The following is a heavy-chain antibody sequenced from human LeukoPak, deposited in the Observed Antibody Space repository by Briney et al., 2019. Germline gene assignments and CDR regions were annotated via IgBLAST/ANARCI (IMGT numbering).Heavy chain of an antibody. J-gene: IGHJ4*02. V-gene: IGHV6-1*01. CDR2: TYYRSKWYN. CDR1: GDSVSSNSAA. D-gene: IGHD6-19*01. Sequence: SQTLSLTCAISGDSVSSNSAAWNWIRQSPSRGLEWLGRTYYRSKWYNDYAVSVKSRITINPDTSKNQFSLQLNSVTPEDTAVYYCARDSPVYSSGWYESYFDYWGQGTLVTVSS. CDR3: ARDSPVYSSGWYESYFDY.